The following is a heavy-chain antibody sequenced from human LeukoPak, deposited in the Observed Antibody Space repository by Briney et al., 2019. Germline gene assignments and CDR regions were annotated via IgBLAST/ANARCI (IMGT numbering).Heavy chain of an antibody. CDR3: ARGRGGSYHY. CDR1: GFTFSNDW. Sequence: GGSLRLSCAASGFTFSNDWMYWVRQAPGKGLVWVSRINTDGSTTTYADSVKGRFTISRDNAKNTLYLQMNSLRVEDTAVYYCARGRGGSYHYWGQGTLVTVSS. V-gene: IGHV3-74*01. J-gene: IGHJ4*02. D-gene: IGHD1-26*01. CDR2: INTDGSTT.